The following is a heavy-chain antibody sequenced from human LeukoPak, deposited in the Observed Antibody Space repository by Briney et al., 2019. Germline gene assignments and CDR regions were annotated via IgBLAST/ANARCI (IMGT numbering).Heavy chain of an antibody. J-gene: IGHJ5*02. CDR2: IYTTGGTSGST. V-gene: IGHV4-61*02. D-gene: IGHD3-22*01. CDR1: GGSISSGNYY. Sequence: SQTLSLTCTVSGGSISSGNYYWSWIRQPAGKGLEYIGRIYTTGGTSGSTYYNPSLKSRVTISVDTSKNQFSLKLTSVTAADTAVYYCAWGDSSGYPFDPWGQGTLVIVSS. CDR3: AWGDSSGYPFDP.